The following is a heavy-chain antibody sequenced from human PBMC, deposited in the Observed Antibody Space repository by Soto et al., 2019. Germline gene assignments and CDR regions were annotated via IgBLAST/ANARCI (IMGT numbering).Heavy chain of an antibody. V-gene: IGHV1-18*01. J-gene: IGHJ5*02. CDR3: ARVVPGAEAWFGP. CDR1: GYTFSNYG. Sequence: GASVKVSCKTSGYTFSNYGITWVRQAPGQPLEWLGWISLYSDGTNYAQKFQGRVSMTTDTSATTAYMELRSLRSDDTAVYYCARVVPGAEAWFGPWGQGTLVTVSS. CDR2: ISLYSDGT. D-gene: IGHD2-2*01.